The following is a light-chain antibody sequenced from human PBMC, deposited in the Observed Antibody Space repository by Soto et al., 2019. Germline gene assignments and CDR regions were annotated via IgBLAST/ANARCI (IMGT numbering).Light chain of an antibody. J-gene: IGLJ2*01. CDR1: SSDVGGYNY. Sequence: QSALTQPPSASGSPGQSVTISCTGTSSDVGGYNYVSWYQQHPGKAPKFMIYEVSKRPSGVPDRFSGSKSGNTASLTVSGLQADDEAVYYCSSYAGSNNPVIFGGGTKVTVL. CDR3: SSYAGSNNPVI. CDR2: EVS. V-gene: IGLV2-8*01.